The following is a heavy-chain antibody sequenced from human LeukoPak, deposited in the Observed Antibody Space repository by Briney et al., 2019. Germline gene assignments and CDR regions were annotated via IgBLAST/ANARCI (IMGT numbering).Heavy chain of an antibody. D-gene: IGHD6-19*01. CDR1: EFTFSSYA. Sequence: GGSLRLSCAASEFTFSSYAMHWVRHTPGKVLEWVAVVSKDGSNRFYANSVKGRFTISRDNSKNTLFLQMNSLRPEDTAMYYCARAGGIAVAGSIDYWGQETLVIVSS. J-gene: IGHJ4*02. V-gene: IGHV3-30-3*01. CDR3: ARAGGIAVAGSIDY. CDR2: VSKDGSNR.